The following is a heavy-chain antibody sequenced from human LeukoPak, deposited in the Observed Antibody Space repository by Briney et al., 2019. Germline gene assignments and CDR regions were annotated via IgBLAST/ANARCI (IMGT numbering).Heavy chain of an antibody. CDR1: GFTFSSYG. D-gene: IGHD3-10*01. V-gene: IGHV3-30*02. J-gene: IGHJ4*02. CDR3: ARDLRGSGRSRSY. Sequence: GGSLRLSCAASGFTFSSYGMHWVRQAPGKGLEWVAFIRYDGSNKYYADSVKGRFTISRDNSKNTLYLQMNSLRAEDTAVYYCARDLRGSGRSRSYWGQGTLVTVSS. CDR2: IRYDGSNK.